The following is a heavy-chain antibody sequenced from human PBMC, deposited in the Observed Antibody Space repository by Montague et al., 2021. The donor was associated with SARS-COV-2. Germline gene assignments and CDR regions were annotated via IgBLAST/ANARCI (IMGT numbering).Heavy chain of an antibody. D-gene: IGHD2-21*02. Sequence: SLRLSCPASGFTFSRYWMHWVRQVPGKGLLWVSRINIDGSRTTYADPVKGRFTISRDNAKNTLFLQMNGLRADDTAVYYCTRSGDGVYYGMDVWGQGTTVTVSS. CDR3: TRSGDGVYYGMDV. V-gene: IGHV3-74*03. CDR2: INIDGSRT. J-gene: IGHJ6*02. CDR1: GFTFSRYW.